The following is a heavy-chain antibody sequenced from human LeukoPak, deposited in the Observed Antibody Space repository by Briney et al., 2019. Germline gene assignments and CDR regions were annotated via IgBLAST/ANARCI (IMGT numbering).Heavy chain of an antibody. V-gene: IGHV3-20*04. CDR3: ARDWFTRLGELSPDRAFDY. J-gene: IGHJ4*02. CDR1: GFTFDDSV. D-gene: IGHD3-16*02. Sequence: RAGGSLRLSCAASGFTFDDSVMSWVRQVPGKGLEWVSGINWNGGSTGYVDSVKGRFTISRDNAKNSLYLQMNSLRAEDTALYYCARDWFTRLGELSPDRAFDYWGQGTLVTVSS. CDR2: INWNGGST.